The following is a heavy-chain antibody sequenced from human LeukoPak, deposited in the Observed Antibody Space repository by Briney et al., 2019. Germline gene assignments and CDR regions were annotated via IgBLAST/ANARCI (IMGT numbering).Heavy chain of an antibody. CDR2: IKHSGST. CDR1: GGSFSGYY. J-gene: IGHJ4*02. CDR3: ARAPIVVVPAAINHAVAAAEDY. V-gene: IGHV4-34*01. D-gene: IGHD2-2*01. Sequence: SETLSLTCAVYGGSFSGYYWSWIRQPPGKGLEWIGGIKHSGSTNYNPSLKSRVTISVDTSKNQFSLKLSSVTAADTAVYYCARAPIVVVPAAINHAVAAAEDYWGQGTLVTVSS.